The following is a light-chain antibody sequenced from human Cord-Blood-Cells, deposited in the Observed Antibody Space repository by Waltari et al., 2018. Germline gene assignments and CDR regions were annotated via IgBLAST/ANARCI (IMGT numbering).Light chain of an antibody. J-gene: IGLJ2*01. CDR2: GNN. CDR3: AAWDDSLNGVV. Sequence: QSVLTQPPSASGTPGQRVTISCSGSSSNIGSNTVNWYQQLPGPAPHLLSYGNNQRPSGVPDRFSGSKSGTSASLAISGLQSEDEADYYCAAWDDSLNGVVFGGGTKLTVL. CDR1: SSNIGSNT. V-gene: IGLV1-44*01.